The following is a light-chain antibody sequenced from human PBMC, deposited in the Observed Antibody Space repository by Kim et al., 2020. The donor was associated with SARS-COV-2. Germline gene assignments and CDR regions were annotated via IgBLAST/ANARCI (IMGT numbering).Light chain of an antibody. CDR2: AAS. CDR1: QGISHY. V-gene: IGKV1-27*01. CDR3: QRYNSAPLT. J-gene: IGKJ4*01. Sequence: ASVGDRVTLTCRASQGISHYLAWYQQKPGKVPKLLIYAASTLQSGVPSRFSGSASGTDFTLTISSLQPEDVATYYCQRYNSAPLTFGGGTKVDIK.